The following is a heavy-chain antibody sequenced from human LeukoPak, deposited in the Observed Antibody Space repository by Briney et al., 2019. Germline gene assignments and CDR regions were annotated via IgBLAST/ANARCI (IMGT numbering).Heavy chain of an antibody. V-gene: IGHV1-2*02. Sequence: GASVKVSCKASGYTFTGYYMHWVRQAPGQGLEWMGWINPNSGGTNYAQKFQGRVTMTRDTSISTAYMELSRLRSDDTAVYYCARVNYYDSSGYLNPGDYWGQGTLVTVSS. J-gene: IGHJ4*02. D-gene: IGHD3-22*01. CDR2: INPNSGGT. CDR3: ARVNYYDSSGYLNPGDY. CDR1: GYTFTGYY.